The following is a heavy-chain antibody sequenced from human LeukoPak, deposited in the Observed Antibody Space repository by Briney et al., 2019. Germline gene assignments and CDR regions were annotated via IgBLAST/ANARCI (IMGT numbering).Heavy chain of an antibody. CDR3: ARDNSQGDSAWWFDP. J-gene: IGHJ5*02. Sequence: ASVKVSCKASGYTFTNNYMHWVRQAPGQGLEWMGIINPSGDNTWYAQKFQGRVTMTRDMATSTDYMEASSLKSEDTAVYYCARDNSQGDSAWWFDPWGQGTLVTVSS. V-gene: IGHV1-46*01. CDR2: INPSGDNT. CDR1: GYTFTNNY. D-gene: IGHD1-26*01.